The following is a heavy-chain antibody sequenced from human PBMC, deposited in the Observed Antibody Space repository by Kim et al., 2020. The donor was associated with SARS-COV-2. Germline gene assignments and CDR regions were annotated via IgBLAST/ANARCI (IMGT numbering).Heavy chain of an antibody. Sequence: ASVKVSCKASGYTFTSYYMHWVRQAPGQGLEWMGIINPSGGSTSYAQKFQGRVTMTRDTSTSTVYMELSSLRSEDTAVYYCARSLHGTGYYYYGMDVWGQGTTVTVSS. V-gene: IGHV1-46*01. CDR1: GYTFTSYY. J-gene: IGHJ6*02. CDR3: ARSLHGTGYYYYGMDV. CDR2: INPSGGST. D-gene: IGHD6-13*01.